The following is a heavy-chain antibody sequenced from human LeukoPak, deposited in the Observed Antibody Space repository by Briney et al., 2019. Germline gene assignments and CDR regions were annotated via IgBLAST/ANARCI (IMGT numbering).Heavy chain of an antibody. CDR2: ISGGST. Sequence: TGGSLRLSCAASGFTVSSNEMSWVRQAPGKGLEWVSSISGGSTYYADSRKGRFTISRDNSKNTLHLQMNSLRAEDTAVYYCFVVVTAIYYWGQGTLVTVSS. J-gene: IGHJ4*02. D-gene: IGHD2-21*02. CDR1: GFTVSSNE. CDR3: FVVVTAIYY. V-gene: IGHV3-38-3*01.